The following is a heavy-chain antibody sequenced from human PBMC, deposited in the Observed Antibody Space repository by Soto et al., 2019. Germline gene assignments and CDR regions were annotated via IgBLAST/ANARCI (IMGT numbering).Heavy chain of an antibody. CDR3: ARESGGATATLDYYYFYMDV. J-gene: IGHJ6*03. V-gene: IGHV1-2*04. Sequence: QVQLVQSGAEVKEPGASVTVSCRASGDRFTDYYMHWVRQAPGQGLEWMGWINPNSGVTKYAQKVQGWVTMTRDTSISTVYMQLSRLGFDDTAIYYCARESGGATATLDYYYFYMDVWGTGTTVTVSS. D-gene: IGHD5-12*01. CDR1: GDRFTDYY. CDR2: INPNSGVT.